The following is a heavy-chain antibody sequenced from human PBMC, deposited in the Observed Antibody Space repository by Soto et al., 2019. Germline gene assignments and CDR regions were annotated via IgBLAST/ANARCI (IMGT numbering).Heavy chain of an antibody. CDR1: GDSIISSDFY. V-gene: IGHV4-39*01. CDR3: ARHSLALRKNNWFDP. Sequence: PSATLSLTCTVSGDSIISSDFYWGWVRQPPGKGLEWIGSIFYLGSPYYNPSLKSRVTMSVDTSKNQFSLRLRSVTAADTALYFCARHSLALRKNNWFDPWGQGIMVTVSS. D-gene: IGHD3-3*02. CDR2: IFYLGSP. J-gene: IGHJ5*02.